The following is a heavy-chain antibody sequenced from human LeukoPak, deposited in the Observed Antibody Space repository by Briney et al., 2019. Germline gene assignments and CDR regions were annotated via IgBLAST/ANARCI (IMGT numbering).Heavy chain of an antibody. CDR3: AREGEQWLVANWFDP. J-gene: IGHJ5*02. CDR1: VFTFSSYR. V-gene: IGHV3-21*01. CDR2: ISCNRKYI. D-gene: IGHD6-19*01. Sequence: PGGSLRLSCAASVFTFSSYRMNWVRQAPAKGLAWVSFISCNRKYIYYADAVKGRFTIPRDNAKNSLYLQKNSLRAEDTAVYYGAREGEQWLVANWFDPWGQGTLVTVSS.